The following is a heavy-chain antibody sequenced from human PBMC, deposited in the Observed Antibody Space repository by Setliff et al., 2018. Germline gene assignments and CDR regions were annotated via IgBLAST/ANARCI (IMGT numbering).Heavy chain of an antibody. J-gene: IGHJ4*02. CDR3: ARPLGTYPATFDY. CDR1: GFTFSSHW. D-gene: IGHD1-26*01. V-gene: IGHV3-7*03. CDR2: IKQDGSEK. Sequence: GGSLRLSCTASGFTFSSHWMSWVRQAPGKGLEWVASIKQDGSEKFYVDSVKGRFTISRDNAKNSLYLQMNSLRAEDTAVYYCARPLGTYPATFDYWGQGTLVTVSS.